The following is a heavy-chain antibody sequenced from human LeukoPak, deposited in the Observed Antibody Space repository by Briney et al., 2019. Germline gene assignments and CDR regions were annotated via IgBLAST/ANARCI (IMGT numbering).Heavy chain of an antibody. CDR1: GGSFSGYY. D-gene: IGHD3-10*01. J-gene: IGHJ5*02. V-gene: IGHV3-11*01. CDR3: ARFMIREVTADNWFDP. CDR2: ISSSGSII. Sequence: LSLTCAVYGGSFSGYYWSWIRQAPGKGLEWVSYISSSGSIIYYTDSVKGRFTISRDNAKNSLSLQMNSLRAEDTAVYYCARFMIREVTADNWFDPWGQGTLVTVSS.